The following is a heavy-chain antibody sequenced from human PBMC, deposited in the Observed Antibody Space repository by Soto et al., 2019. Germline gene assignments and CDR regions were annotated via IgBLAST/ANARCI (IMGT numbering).Heavy chain of an antibody. Sequence: GGSLRLSCAASGFTFSSYSMNWVRQAPGKGLEWVSSISSSSSYIYYADSVKGRFTISRDNAKNSLYLQMNSLRAEDTAVYYCARDMGYSSPYYYYGMDVWGQGTTVTVS. D-gene: IGHD6-19*01. V-gene: IGHV3-21*01. CDR1: GFTFSSYS. J-gene: IGHJ6*02. CDR3: ARDMGYSSPYYYYGMDV. CDR2: ISSSSSYI.